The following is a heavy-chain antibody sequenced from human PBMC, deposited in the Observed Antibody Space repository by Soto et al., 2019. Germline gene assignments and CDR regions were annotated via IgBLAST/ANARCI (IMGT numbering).Heavy chain of an antibody. CDR2: INTGNGKK. D-gene: IGHD3-9*01. V-gene: IGHV1-3*04. CDR1: GYTFTSYA. J-gene: IGHJ3*02. Sequence: ASVKVSCKASGYTFTSYAMHWVRQAPGQRLERKGRINTGNGKKKNSQKFQGRVTITRDTSASTAYMELSSLRSEDTAVYYFARDKYDILTGYHDAFDIWGQGTMVTVSS. CDR3: ARDKYDILTGYHDAFDI.